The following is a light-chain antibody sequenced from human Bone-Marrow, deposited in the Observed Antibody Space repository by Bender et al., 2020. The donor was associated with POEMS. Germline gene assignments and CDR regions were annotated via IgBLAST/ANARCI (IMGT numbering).Light chain of an antibody. CDR1: SSDVGTYNL. J-gene: IGLJ1*01. CDR3: CSYAGNRNV. Sequence: QSALTQPASVSGSPGQSITLSCTGTSSDVGTYNLVSWYQHHPGKAPQLIIYEVSKRPSGVSDRFSGSKSGNTASLTISGLQAEDEADYYCCSYAGNRNVFGTGTKVTVL. V-gene: IGLV2-23*02. CDR2: EVS.